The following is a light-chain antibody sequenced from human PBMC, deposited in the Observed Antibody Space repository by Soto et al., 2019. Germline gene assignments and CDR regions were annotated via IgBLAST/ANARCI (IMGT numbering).Light chain of an antibody. CDR2: GAS. CDR3: QQYGSSPQKT. J-gene: IGKJ1*01. V-gene: IGKV3-20*01. Sequence: EIVLTQSPGTLSLSPGERATLSCRASQSVSSSYLAWYQQTPGQAPMLLIYGASGRATGIPDRFSGSGSETDFTFAISTLEPDDVALYYCQQYGSSPQKTFGQRAKVEIK. CDR1: QSVSSSY.